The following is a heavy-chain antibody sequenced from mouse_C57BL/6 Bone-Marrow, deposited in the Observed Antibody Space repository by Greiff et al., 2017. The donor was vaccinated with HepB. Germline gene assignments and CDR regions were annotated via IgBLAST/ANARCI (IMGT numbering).Heavy chain of an antibody. V-gene: IGHV1-81*01. D-gene: IGHD1-1*01. CDR1: GYTFTSYG. J-gene: IGHJ2*01. Sequence: QVQLQQSGAELARPGASVKLSCKASGYTFTSYGISWVKQRTGQGLEWIGEIYPRSGNTYYNEKFKGKATLTADKSSSTAYMGLRSLTSKDSAFYFCARVITTVVDFDYWGQGTTLTVSS. CDR3: ARVITTVVDFDY. CDR2: IYPRSGNT.